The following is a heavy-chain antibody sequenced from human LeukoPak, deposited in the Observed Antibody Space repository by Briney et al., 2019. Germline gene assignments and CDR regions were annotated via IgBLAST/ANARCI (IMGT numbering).Heavy chain of an antibody. D-gene: IGHD3-10*01. V-gene: IGHV3-23*01. CDR3: AKDTYYYGSGSYLPKDY. CDR2: ISGSGGST. J-gene: IGHJ4*02. CDR1: GFTFSSYA. Sequence: GGSLRLSCAASGFTFSSYAMSWVRQAPGKGLEWVSAISGSGGSTYYADSVKGRFTISRDNSKNTLYLQMNSLRAEDTAVYYCAKDTYYYGSGSYLPKDYWGQGTLVTVSS.